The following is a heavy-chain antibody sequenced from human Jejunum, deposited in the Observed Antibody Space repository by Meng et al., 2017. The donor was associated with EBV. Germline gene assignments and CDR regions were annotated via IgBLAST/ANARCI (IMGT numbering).Heavy chain of an antibody. D-gene: IGHD2-8*02. V-gene: IGHV4-34*02. J-gene: IGHJ4*02. CDR2: VHFSGIT. Sequence: QLQQWGAGLLRPTETLSLPCAVYGGSFSGYYWSWVRQPPGRGLEYIGEVHFSGITNYTPSLKSRVTMSVDASKNQFSLRLTSVTAADTAVYYCARRTGDYVVGYWGQGTLVTVSS. CDR3: ARRTGDYVVGY. CDR1: GGSFSGYY.